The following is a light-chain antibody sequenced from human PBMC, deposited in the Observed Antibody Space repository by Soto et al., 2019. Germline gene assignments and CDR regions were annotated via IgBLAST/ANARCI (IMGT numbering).Light chain of an antibody. CDR2: STS. Sequence: QAVVTQEPSLTVSPGGTVTLTCASSTGAVTSGYYPNWFQQKPGQAPTALIYSTSNKHSWTPARFSGSLLGGKAALTLSGVQPEDESEYYCLLYDGGAVLFGGGTKLTVL. CDR1: TGAVTSGYY. J-gene: IGLJ2*01. V-gene: IGLV7-43*01. CDR3: LLYDGGAVL.